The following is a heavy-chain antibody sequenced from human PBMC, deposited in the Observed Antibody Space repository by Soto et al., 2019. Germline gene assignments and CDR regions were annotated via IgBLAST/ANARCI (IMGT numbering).Heavy chain of an antibody. V-gene: IGHV2-5*02. CDR3: VRNWRYYGGDYYYGMDA. Sequence: ITLKESGPTLVKPTQTLTLTCTFSGFSLNTGGVGVGWVRQPRGKAMEWLALIYWDDDERYRPSLRSRLNITKDTIYNQVVLTMTNMYPEDTATYYCVRNWRYYGGDYYYGMDAWGQGTTVTVSS. CDR2: IYWDDDE. D-gene: IGHD3-10*01. J-gene: IGHJ6*02. CDR1: GFSLNTGGVG.